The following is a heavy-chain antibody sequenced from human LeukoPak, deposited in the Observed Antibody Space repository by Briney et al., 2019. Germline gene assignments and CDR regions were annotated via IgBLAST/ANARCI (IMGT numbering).Heavy chain of an antibody. V-gene: IGHV3-23*01. CDR2: ISGSGGST. Sequence: PGGSLRLSCAASGFTFSSYAMSWVRQAPGKGLEWVSAISGSGGSTYYADSVKGRFTISRDNSKNTLYLQMNSLRAEDTAVYYCAKEIVVVPAVVGTEFDYWGQGTLVTVSS. CDR3: AKEIVVVPAVVGTEFDY. CDR1: GFTFSSYA. J-gene: IGHJ4*02. D-gene: IGHD2-2*01.